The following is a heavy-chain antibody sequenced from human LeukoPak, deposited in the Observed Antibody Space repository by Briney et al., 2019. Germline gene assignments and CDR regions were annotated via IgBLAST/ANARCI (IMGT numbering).Heavy chain of an antibody. J-gene: IGHJ4*02. Sequence: QTGGSLRLSCAASGFTFSSYGMHWVRQDPGKGLEWVAVISYDGSNKYYADSVKGRFTISRDNSKNTLYLQMNSLRAEDTAVYYCAKSDCSGGSCYDSFDYWGQGTLVAVSS. CDR2: ISYDGSNK. CDR3: AKSDCSGGSCYDSFDY. CDR1: GFTFSSYG. D-gene: IGHD2-15*01. V-gene: IGHV3-30*18.